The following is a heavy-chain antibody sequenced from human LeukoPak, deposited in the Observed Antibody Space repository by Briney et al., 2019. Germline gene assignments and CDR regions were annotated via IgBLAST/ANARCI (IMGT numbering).Heavy chain of an antibody. J-gene: IGHJ3*02. CDR3: ARSCRILDIVATIRARLGGNGFDI. CDR2: IYTSGST. D-gene: IGHD5-12*01. CDR1: SGSISTFY. V-gene: IGHV4-4*07. Sequence: SETLSLICTVSSGSISTFYWSWIRQPAGKGLEWIGRIYTSGSTNYNPSLKSRVTMSVDTSKNQFSLKLSSVTAADKAVYYCARSCRILDIVATIRARLGGNGFDIWGQGTMVTVSS.